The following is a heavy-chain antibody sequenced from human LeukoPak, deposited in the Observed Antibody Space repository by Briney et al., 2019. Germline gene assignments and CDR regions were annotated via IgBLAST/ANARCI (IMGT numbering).Heavy chain of an antibody. CDR3: LRVPY. CDR2: ISSDGSNT. V-gene: IGHV3-74*01. CDR1: GFTFSKYY. Sequence: RSGGSLRLSCAVSGFTFSKYYMHWVRQAPGKRLVWVSHISSDGSNTNYADSVKGRFTISRDNAKNTLYLQMNSLRGEDTAVYYCLRVPYWGQGALVTVSS. J-gene: IGHJ4*02.